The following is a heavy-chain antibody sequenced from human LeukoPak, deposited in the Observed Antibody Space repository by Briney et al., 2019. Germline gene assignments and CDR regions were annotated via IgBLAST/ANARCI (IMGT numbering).Heavy chain of an antibody. CDR1: GLTFSSYW. CDR2: IKQDGSEK. CDR3: AREVGQVAGTPAFVWDY. J-gene: IGHJ4*02. D-gene: IGHD6-19*01. V-gene: IGHV3-7*03. Sequence: PGGSLRLSCAASGLTFSSYWMSWVRQAPGKGLEWVANIKQDGSEKYYVDSVKGRFTISRDNAKNSLYLQMNSLRAEDTAVYYCAREVGQVAGTPAFVWDYWGQGTLVTVSS.